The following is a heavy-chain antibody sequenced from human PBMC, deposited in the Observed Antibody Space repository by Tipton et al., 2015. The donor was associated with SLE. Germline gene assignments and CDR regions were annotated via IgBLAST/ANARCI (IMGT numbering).Heavy chain of an antibody. CDR2: INHSGST. CDR3: ARGFLYDGFQV. D-gene: IGHD2-2*02. J-gene: IGHJ1*01. CDR1: GGSFSGYY. Sequence: TLSLTCAVYGGSFSGYYWSWIRQSPGKGLEWIGDINHSGSTNYNPSLKSQVTMSVDTSKNQFSLQLTSVTPEDTAVYYCARGFLYDGFQVWGQGTLVTVSS. V-gene: IGHV4-34*01.